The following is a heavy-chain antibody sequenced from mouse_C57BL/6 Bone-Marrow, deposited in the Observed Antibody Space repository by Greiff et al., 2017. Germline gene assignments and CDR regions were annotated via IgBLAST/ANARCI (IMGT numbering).Heavy chain of an antibody. D-gene: IGHD1-1*01. CDR1: GYTFTDYN. V-gene: IGHV1-18*01. J-gene: IGHJ4*01. CDR2: INPNNGGT. CDR3: ARLYYGSSYGLVDY. Sequence: VQLQQSGPELVKPGASVKIPCKASGYTFTDYNMDWVKQSHGKSLEWIGDINPNNGGTIYNQKFKGKATLTVDKSSSTAYMELRSLTSEDTAVYDCARLYYGSSYGLVDYWGQGTSVTVSS.